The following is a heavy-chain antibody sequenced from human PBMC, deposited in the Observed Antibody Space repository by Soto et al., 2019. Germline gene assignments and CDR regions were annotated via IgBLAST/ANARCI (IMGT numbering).Heavy chain of an antibody. D-gene: IGHD3-3*01. CDR3: ARAWKREIFGVTSMSKGLDV. V-gene: IGHV3-11*01. Sequence: QVQLVESGGGLVKPGGSLRLSCAASGFIFSDYYMTWVRQAPGKGLEWISCSSNSNRSIYYADSVKDRFVFSKDNAKNLVYWNINSPRSEDTAVYFCARAWKREIFGVTSMSKGLDVWRQGTRVTVSS. J-gene: IGHJ6*02. CDR1: GFIFSDYY. CDR2: SSNSNRSI.